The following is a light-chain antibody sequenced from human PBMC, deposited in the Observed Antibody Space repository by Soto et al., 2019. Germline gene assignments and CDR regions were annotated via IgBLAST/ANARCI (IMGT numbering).Light chain of an antibody. J-gene: IGLJ1*01. Sequence: QSVLTQSPSASGTPGQTITISCSGSSSNIGSNAVYWYQQLSGSAPKLLMHSNDQQPSGVPDRFSGSRSGTSASLAVSGLRSEDEADYFCSAWDDSLGGYVFGPGTKLTVL. CDR3: SAWDDSLGGYV. V-gene: IGLV1-47*02. CDR2: SND. CDR1: SSNIGSNA.